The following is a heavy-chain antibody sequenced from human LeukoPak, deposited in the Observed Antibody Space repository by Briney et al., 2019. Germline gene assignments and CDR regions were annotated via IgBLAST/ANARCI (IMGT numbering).Heavy chain of an antibody. V-gene: IGHV3-21*01. CDR3: ARDFNYYGSGSYYNGVY. J-gene: IGHJ4*02. D-gene: IGHD3-10*01. CDR2: ITSDSRYK. Sequence: GGSLRLSCAASGFTFSNYNMNWVRQAPGKSLEWVSSITSDSRYKYYGDSVKGRFTISRDNAKNSLYLQMNSLRAEDTAVYYCARDFNYYGSGSYYNGVYWGQGTLVTVSS. CDR1: GFTFSNYN.